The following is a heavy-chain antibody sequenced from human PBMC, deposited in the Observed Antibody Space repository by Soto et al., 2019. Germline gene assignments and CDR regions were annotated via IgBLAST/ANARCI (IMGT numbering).Heavy chain of an antibody. CDR2: IIPIFGTA. D-gene: IGHD5-12*01. CDR3: ARDEGERWLQSQQYSFDY. Sequence: QVQLVQSGAEVKKPGSSVKVSCKASGGTFSSYAISWVRQAPGQGLEWMGGIIPIFGTANYAQKFQGRVTITADESTSTAYMELSSLRSEDTAVYYCARDEGERWLQSQQYSFDYWGQGTLVTVSS. V-gene: IGHV1-69*12. J-gene: IGHJ4*02. CDR1: GGTFSSYA.